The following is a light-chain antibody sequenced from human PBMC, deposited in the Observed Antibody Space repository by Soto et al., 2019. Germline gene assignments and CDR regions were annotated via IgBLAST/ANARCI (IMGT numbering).Light chain of an antibody. J-gene: IGLJ3*02. CDR2: EGS. V-gene: IGLV2-14*02. CDR1: SSDVGSYNH. Sequence: QSALTQPASVSGSPGQSITISCTGISSDVGSYNHVSWYQQHPGKAPKLMIYEGSERPSGVPNRFSGSKSGSTAFLTVSGVQAEDEADYYCSSYAERNSVLFGGGTKLTVL. CDR3: SSYAERNSVL.